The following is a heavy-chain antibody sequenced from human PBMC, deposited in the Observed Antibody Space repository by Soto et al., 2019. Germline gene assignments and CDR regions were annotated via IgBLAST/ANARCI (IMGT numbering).Heavy chain of an antibody. CDR1: GFTLSSYA. J-gene: IGHJ4*02. V-gene: IGHV3-23*01. Sequence: EVQLLESGGGLVQPGGSLRLSCAASGFTLSSYAMSWVRQAPGKGLEWVSAISGSGGSTYYADSVKGRFTISRDNSKKTLYLQMNSLRAEDTAVYYCAKEHGYSYGYADYWGQGTLVTVSS. CDR2: ISGSGGST. CDR3: AKEHGYSYGYADY. D-gene: IGHD5-18*01.